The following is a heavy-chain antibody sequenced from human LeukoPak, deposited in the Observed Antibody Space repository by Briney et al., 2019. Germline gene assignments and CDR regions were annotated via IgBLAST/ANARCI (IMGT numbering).Heavy chain of an antibody. V-gene: IGHV3-30*03. Sequence: GGSLRLSCAASGFTFSSYGMHWVRQAPGKGLEWVAVISYDGSNKYYADSVKGRFTISRDNSKNTLYLQMNSLRAEDTAVYYCARPRSGGTWFFDYWGQGTLVTVSS. CDR1: GFTFSSYG. CDR3: ARPRSGGTWFFDY. D-gene: IGHD2-15*01. J-gene: IGHJ4*02. CDR2: ISYDGSNK.